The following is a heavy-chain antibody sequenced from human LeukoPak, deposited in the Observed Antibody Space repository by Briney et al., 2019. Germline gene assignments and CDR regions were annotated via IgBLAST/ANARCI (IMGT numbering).Heavy chain of an antibody. D-gene: IGHD4-23*01. CDR1: GDSVSSNSAT. V-gene: IGHV6-1*01. J-gene: IGHJ6*04. CDR2: TYYRSKWHN. Sequence: SQTLSLTCAISGDSVSSNSATWNWIRQSPSRGLEWLGRTYYRSKWHNEYAVSVRSRITINADTSKNQFSLQLNSVTPEDTAEYFCARGLAGNVDVWGKGTTVTVSS. CDR3: ARGLAGNVDV.